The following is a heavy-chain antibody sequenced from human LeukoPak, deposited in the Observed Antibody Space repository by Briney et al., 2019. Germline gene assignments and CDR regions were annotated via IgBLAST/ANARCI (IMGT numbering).Heavy chain of an antibody. D-gene: IGHD6-6*01. CDR2: IRSSSGTI. CDR1: GVTFRTYS. V-gene: IGHV3-48*02. J-gene: IGHJ4*02. Sequence: GGSLRLSCAASGVTFRTYSMNWVRQAPGRGLEWVSYIRSSSGTIYYTACVKGRFTISRDNAKNSLYLQMNSLRDADTAVYYCARDSNSNSRLDYWGQGTLVTVSS. CDR3: ARDSNSNSRLDY.